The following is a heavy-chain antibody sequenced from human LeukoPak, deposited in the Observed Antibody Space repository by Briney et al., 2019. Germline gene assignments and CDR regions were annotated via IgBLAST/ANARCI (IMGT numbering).Heavy chain of an antibody. CDR2: IYNTGST. CDR1: GDSINSYY. J-gene: IGHJ4*02. D-gene: IGHD2-15*01. CDR3: ARASQLYYFDY. Sequence: PSETLSLTCTVSGDSINSYYWSWIRQPPGKGLEWIGYIYNTGSTDYNPSLKSRVTILVDTSKKQFSLKLSAVTAADTAVYYCARASQLYYFDYWGQGTLVTVSS. V-gene: IGHV4-59*12.